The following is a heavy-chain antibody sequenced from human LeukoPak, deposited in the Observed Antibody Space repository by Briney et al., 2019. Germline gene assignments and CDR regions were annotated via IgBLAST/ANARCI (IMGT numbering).Heavy chain of an antibody. CDR3: TRHGRSYLFYYYGMDV. V-gene: IGHV3-73*01. Sequence: GGSLRLSCAASGFTFSGSAMHWVRQASGKGREWVGRIRSKANSYATAYAASVKGRFTISRDDSKNTAYLQMNSLKTEDTAVYYCTRHGRSYLFYYYGMDVWGQGTTVTVSS. CDR1: GFTFSGSA. D-gene: IGHD3-16*02. J-gene: IGHJ6*02. CDR2: IRSKANSYAT.